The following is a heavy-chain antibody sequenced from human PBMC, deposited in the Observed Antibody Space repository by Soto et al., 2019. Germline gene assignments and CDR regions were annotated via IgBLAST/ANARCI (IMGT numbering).Heavy chain of an antibody. CDR3: ARDRNYYDTPPRSGFDY. CDR2: ISYDGSNK. Sequence: PGGSLRLSCAASGFTFSSYAMHWVRQAPGKGLEWVAVISYDGSNKYYADSVKGRFTISRDNSKNTLYLQMNSLRAEDTAVYYCARDRNYYDTPPRSGFDYWGQGTLVTVSS. CDR1: GFTFSSYA. J-gene: IGHJ4*02. V-gene: IGHV3-30-3*01. D-gene: IGHD3-22*01.